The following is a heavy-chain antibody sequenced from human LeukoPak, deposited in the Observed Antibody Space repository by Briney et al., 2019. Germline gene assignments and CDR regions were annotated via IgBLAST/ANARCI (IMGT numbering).Heavy chain of an antibody. V-gene: IGHV4-59*01. D-gene: IGHD4/OR15-4a*01. CDR1: GDSISSYY. J-gene: IGHJ4*02. Sequence: SETLSLTCTVPGDSISSYYWSWIRQPPGKGLEWIADMHNGVHTNYNPSLKSRVTISGDTSKNQFSLKLTSVTAADTAVYFCAATIKRDYGGTVLNYWGQGTLVTVSS. CDR2: MHNGVHT. CDR3: AATIKRDYGGTVLNY.